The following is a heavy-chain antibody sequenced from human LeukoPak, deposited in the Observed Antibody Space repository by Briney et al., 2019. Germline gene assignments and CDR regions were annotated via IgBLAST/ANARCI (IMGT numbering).Heavy chain of an antibody. D-gene: IGHD1-26*01. J-gene: IGHJ4*02. CDR3: ARRNTDSGSCSEFDY. CDR1: GGSISGYY. V-gene: IGHV4-59*08. CDR2: IYYSGST. Sequence: PSETLSLTCTVSGGSISGYYWSWIRQPPGKGLECIGYIYYSGSTNYNPSLKSRVTISVDTSKYQFSLKLRSVTAADTAMYYCARRNTDSGSCSEFDYWGQGTLVTVSS.